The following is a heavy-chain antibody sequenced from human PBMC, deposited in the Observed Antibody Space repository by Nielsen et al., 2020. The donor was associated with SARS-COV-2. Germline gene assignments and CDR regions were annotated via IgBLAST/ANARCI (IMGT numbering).Heavy chain of an antibody. CDR1: GFTFSSYG. J-gene: IGHJ4*02. CDR3: ARDLFGYFDY. V-gene: IGHV3-33*01. CDR2: IWYDGSNK. D-gene: IGHD3-10*01. Sequence: GSLKISCAASGFTFSSYGMHWVRQAPGKGLEWVAVIWYDGSNKYYADSVKGRFTISRDNSKNTLYLQMNSLRAEDTAVYYCARDLFGYFDYWGQGTLVTVSS.